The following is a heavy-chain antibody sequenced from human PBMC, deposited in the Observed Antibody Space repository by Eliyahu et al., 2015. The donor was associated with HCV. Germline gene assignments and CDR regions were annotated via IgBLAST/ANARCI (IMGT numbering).Heavy chain of an antibody. CDR3: ARGFYYGSGSDVDF. V-gene: IGHV3-21*01. CDR2: ISSTSTYV. CDR1: GFAFNYYT. Sequence: EVQLVESGGGLVKPGGSLRLSCAASGFAFNYYTMNWVRQGPGKGLEWVASISSTSTYVYYADSVKGRFTISRDNAENSLFLQMNFLRAEDTAMYYCARGFYYGSGSDVDFWGQGTMVTVSS. D-gene: IGHD3-10*01. J-gene: IGHJ3*01.